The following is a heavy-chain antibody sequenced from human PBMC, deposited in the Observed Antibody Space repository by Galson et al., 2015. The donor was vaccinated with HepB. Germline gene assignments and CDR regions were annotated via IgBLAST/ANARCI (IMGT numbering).Heavy chain of an antibody. CDR2: ISSSSSYI. Sequence: SLRLSCAASGFTFSSYSMNWVRQAPGKELEWVSSISSSSSYIYYADSVKGRFTISRDNAKNSLYLQMNSLRAEDTAVYYCASWYGGRASIAAAGTGTFDYWGQGTLVTVSS. V-gene: IGHV3-21*01. CDR3: ASWYGGRASIAAAGTGTFDY. D-gene: IGHD6-13*01. J-gene: IGHJ4*02. CDR1: GFTFSSYS.